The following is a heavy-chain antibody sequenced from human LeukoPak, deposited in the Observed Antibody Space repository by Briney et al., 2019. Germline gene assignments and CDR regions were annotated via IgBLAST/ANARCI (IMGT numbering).Heavy chain of an antibody. J-gene: IGHJ3*02. Sequence: NSSETLSLTCRVSGVSISSGSNYWGWIRQPPGKTLEWIGSIYSSGSTYYNPSLKSRVIILIDTAKNHFSLNLSSVTAADTAVYYCARSDGYGLVGIWGQGTMITVSS. CDR1: GVSISSGSNY. CDR3: ARSDGYGLVGI. D-gene: IGHD3-10*01. CDR2: IYSSGST. V-gene: IGHV4-39*07.